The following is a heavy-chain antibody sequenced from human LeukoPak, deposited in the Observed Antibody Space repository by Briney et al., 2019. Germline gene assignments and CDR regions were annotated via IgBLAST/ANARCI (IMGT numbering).Heavy chain of an antibody. CDR3: ARDKGLKD. CDR2: IYYSGST. CDR1: GGSISSYY. J-gene: IGHJ4*02. Sequence: SETLSLTCTVSGGSISSYYWSWIRQPPGKGLEWIGYIYYSGSTNYNPSLKSRVTISVDTSKNQYSLKLSSVTAADTAVYYCARDKGLKDWGQGTLVTVSS. V-gene: IGHV4-59*01.